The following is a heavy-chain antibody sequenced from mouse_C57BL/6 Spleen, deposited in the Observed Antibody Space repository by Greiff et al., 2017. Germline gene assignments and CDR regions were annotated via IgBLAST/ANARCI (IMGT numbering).Heavy chain of an antibody. CDR2: INPSSGYT. J-gene: IGHJ2*01. D-gene: IGHD1-1*01. CDR1: GYTFTSYT. CDR3: ARDYGIPSGLDY. Sequence: VNVVESGAELARPGASVKMSCKASGYTFTSYTMHWVKQRPGQGLEWIGYINPSSGYTKYNQKFKDKATLTADKSSSTAYMQLSSLTSEDSAVYYCARDYGIPSGLDYWGQGTTLTVSS. V-gene: IGHV1-4*01.